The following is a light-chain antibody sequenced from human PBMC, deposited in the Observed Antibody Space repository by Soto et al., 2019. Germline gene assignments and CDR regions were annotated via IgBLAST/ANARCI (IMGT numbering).Light chain of an antibody. CDR2: AAS. J-gene: IGKJ1*01. CDR1: QGIRND. Sequence: DLQMTQSPSSLSASVGDRVTITCRASQGIRNDLGWYQQKPGKAPKRLIYAASSLQSGVQSGFSGSGTKTEFTLTIVTLQPEDFATYYCLQHDSYPRTFGQGTKVEVK. CDR3: LQHDSYPRT. V-gene: IGKV1-17*01.